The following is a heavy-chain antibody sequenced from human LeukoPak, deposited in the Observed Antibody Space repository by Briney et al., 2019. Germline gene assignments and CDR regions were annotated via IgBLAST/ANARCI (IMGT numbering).Heavy chain of an antibody. CDR3: ARHLVAAPFFDP. V-gene: IGHV4-4*09. CDR1: GGSISSYY. CDR2: IYTSGST. J-gene: IGHJ5*02. D-gene: IGHD6-6*01. Sequence: PSETLSLTCAVSGGSISSYYWSWIRQPPGKGLDWIGYIYTSGSTNYNPSLKSRVTISVDTSKNQFSLKLSSVTAADTAVYYCARHLVAAPFFDPWGQGTLVTVSS.